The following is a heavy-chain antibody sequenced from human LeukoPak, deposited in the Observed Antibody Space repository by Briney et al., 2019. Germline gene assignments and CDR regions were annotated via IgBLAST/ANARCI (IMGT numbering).Heavy chain of an antibody. V-gene: IGHV3-9*01. J-gene: IGHJ6*02. CDR2: ISWNSGSI. D-gene: IGHD3-10*01. Sequence: GGSLRLSCAAPGFTFDDYAMHWVRQAPGKGLEWVSGISWNSGSIGYADSVKGRFTISRDNAKNSLYLQMNSLRAEDTALYYCAKDHGYGSGSQGYGMDVWGQGTTVTVSS. CDR1: GFTFDDYA. CDR3: AKDHGYGSGSQGYGMDV.